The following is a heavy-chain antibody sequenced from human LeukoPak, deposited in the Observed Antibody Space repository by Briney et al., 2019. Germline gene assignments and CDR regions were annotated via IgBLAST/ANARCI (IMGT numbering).Heavy chain of an antibody. CDR3: ARSEDYDFWSGYSEYNWFDP. D-gene: IGHD3-3*01. CDR1: GGSISSYY. Sequence: SETLSLTCTVSGGSISSYYWSWIRQPAGKGLEWIGRIYTSGSTNYNPSLKSRVTISVDTSKNQFSLKLSSVTAADTAVYYCARSEDYDFWSGYSEYNWFDPWGQGTLVTVSS. J-gene: IGHJ5*02. CDR2: IYTSGST. V-gene: IGHV4-4*07.